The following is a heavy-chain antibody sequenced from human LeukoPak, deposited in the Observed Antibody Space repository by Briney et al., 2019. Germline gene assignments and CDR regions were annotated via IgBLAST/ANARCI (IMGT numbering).Heavy chain of an antibody. CDR1: GGSISSLYW. CDR2: VYWDDDT. D-gene: IGHD3-10*01. V-gene: IGHV2-5*08. J-gene: IGHJ1*01. CDR3: AHGFIRQAGDFRH. Sequence: TLSLTCSVSGGSISSLYWSWIRQPPGKALEWLALVYWDDDTRYSPSLRDRLTITKDTSKNQVVLTMTNMDPVDTATYYCAHGFIRQAGDFRHWGQGTLVTVSS.